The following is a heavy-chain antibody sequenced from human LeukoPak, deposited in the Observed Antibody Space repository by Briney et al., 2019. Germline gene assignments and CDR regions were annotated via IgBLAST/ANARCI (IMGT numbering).Heavy chain of an antibody. V-gene: IGHV1-46*01. D-gene: IGHD3-16*01. CDR3: ARLDGGLPN. CDR1: GYTFTSYD. CDR2: INPSGGST. J-gene: IGHJ4*02. Sequence: ASVKFSCKASGYTFTSYDINWVRQAPGQGLEWMGIINPSGGSTSYAQKFQGRVTMTRDTSTSTVYMELSSLRSEDTAVYYCARLDGGLPNWGQGTLVTVSS.